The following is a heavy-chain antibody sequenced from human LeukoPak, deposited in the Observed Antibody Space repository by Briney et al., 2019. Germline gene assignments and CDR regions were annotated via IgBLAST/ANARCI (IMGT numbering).Heavy chain of an antibody. J-gene: IGHJ5*02. V-gene: IGHV4-39*01. CDR2: IYYSGST. D-gene: IGHD3-16*01. Sequence: SEALSLTCTVSGGSISSSSYYWGWIRQPPGKGLEWIGSIYYSGSTYYNPSLKSRLSISIDTSKIHFSLKLSSVTAADTAVYYCVRHEQLLGASFDPRGQGTLVTVSS. CDR3: VRHEQLLGASFDP. CDR1: GGSISSSSYY.